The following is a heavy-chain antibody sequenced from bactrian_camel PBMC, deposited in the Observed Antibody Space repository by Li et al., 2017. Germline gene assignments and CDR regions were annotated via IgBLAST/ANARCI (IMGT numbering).Heavy chain of an antibody. D-gene: IGHD3*01. CDR2: ITSSGGTP. CDR1: GFTFSTYA. Sequence: DVQLVESGGGLVQPGGSLRLSCAASGFTFSTYAMSWVRQAPGKGLEWVSLITSSGGTPLYADSVKGRFTISHDRPKGTIHLRMNNLNPEDTAMYYCAHNKEHFTVCEMPLLLEGYRGQGTQVTVS. J-gene: IGHJ4*01. V-gene: IGHV3S40*01. CDR3: AHNKEHFTVCEMPLLLEGY.